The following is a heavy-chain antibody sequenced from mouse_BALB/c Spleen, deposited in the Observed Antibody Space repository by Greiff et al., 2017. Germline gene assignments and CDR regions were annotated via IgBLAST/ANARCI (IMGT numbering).Heavy chain of an antibody. CDR1: GYSITSDYA. CDR2: ISYSGST. CDR3: ARGWDQEWYFDV. V-gene: IGHV3-2*02. Sequence: DVKLVESGPGLVKPSQSLSLTCTVTGYSITSDYAWNWIRQFPGNKLEWMGYISYSGSTSYNPSLKSRISITRDTSKNQFFLQLNSVTTEDTATYYCARGWDQEWYFDVWGAGTTVTVSS. J-gene: IGHJ1*01. D-gene: IGHD4-1*01.